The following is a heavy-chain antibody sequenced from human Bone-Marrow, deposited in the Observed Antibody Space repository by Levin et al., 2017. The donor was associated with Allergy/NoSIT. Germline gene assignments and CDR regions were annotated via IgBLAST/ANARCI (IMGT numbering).Heavy chain of an antibody. V-gene: IGHV4-4*02. J-gene: IGHJ3*02. D-gene: IGHD3-10*01. CDR2: IYHSGST. Sequence: SETLSLTCAVSGGSISSSNWWSWVRQPPGKGLEWIGEIYHSGSTNYNPSLKSRVTISVDKSKNQFSLKLSSVTAADTAVYYCARGPMVRGVISAFDIWGQGTMVTVSS. CDR3: ARGPMVRGVISAFDI. CDR1: GGSISSSNW.